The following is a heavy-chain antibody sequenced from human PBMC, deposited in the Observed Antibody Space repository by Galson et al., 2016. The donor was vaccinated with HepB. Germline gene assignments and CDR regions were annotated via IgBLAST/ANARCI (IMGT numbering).Heavy chain of an antibody. CDR3: ARDQHTNGYYFDN. D-gene: IGHD2-8*01. Sequence: SETLSLTCTVSGGSISGTDYYWGWIRQPPGKGLEWIGEINHSGSTNYNPSLKSRVTISVDMSRNQFSLKMNSVTAADTAVYYCARDQHTNGYYFDNWGQGTLVTVSS. CDR2: INHSGST. CDR1: GGSISGTDYY. V-gene: IGHV4-39*07. J-gene: IGHJ4*02.